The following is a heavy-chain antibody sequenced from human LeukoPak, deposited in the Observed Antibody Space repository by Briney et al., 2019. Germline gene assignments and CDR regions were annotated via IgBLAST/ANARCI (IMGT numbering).Heavy chain of an antibody. J-gene: IGHJ4*01. V-gene: IGHV3-9*01. CDR2: ISWNSGSI. Sequence: GGSLRLSCAASGFGFDDYAMHWVRQAPGKGLEWVSGISWNSGSIAYADSEKGRFTISRDYAKNSLYLQMNSLRTEDTALYYCAKGGYSMIRGVIGYWGQGTLVTVSS. CDR1: GFGFDDYA. CDR3: AKGGYSMIRGVIGY. D-gene: IGHD3-10*01.